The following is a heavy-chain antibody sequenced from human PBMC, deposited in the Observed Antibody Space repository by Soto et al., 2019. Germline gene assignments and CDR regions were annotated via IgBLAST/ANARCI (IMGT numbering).Heavy chain of an antibody. J-gene: IGHJ4*02. D-gene: IGHD5-12*01. V-gene: IGHV3-9*01. CDR1: GFTFDDYA. Sequence: GGSLRLSCAASGFTFDDYAMHWVRQAPGKGLEWVSGISWNSGSIGYADSVKGRFTISRDNARNSLYLQMNSLRAEDTALYYCAKDRSGYAKRYFDYWGQGTLVTVSS. CDR3: AKDRSGYAKRYFDY. CDR2: ISWNSGSI.